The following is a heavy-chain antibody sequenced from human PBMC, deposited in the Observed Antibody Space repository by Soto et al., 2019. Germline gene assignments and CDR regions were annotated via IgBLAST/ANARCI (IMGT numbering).Heavy chain of an antibody. CDR2: IIPILGIA. V-gene: IGHV1-69*04. D-gene: IGHD5-18*01. J-gene: IGHJ6*02. CDR1: GGTFSSYT. CDR3: ARDIGGYSYGYYYGMDV. Sequence: GASVKVSCKASGGTFSSYTINWVRQAPGQGLEWMGRIIPILGIANYAQKFQGRVTITADKSTSTAYMELSSLRSEDTAVYYCARDIGGYSYGYYYGMDVWGQGTTVTVSS.